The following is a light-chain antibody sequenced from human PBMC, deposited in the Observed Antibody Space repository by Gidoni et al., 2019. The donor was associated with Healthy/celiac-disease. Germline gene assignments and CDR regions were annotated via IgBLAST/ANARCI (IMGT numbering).Light chain of an antibody. J-gene: IGKJ1*01. V-gene: IGKV2-30*02. CDR2: KVS. CDR3: MQGTHSWT. CDR1: QSLVHSDGNTY. Sequence: DIAMTQSPLSLPVTLGQPASISCRSSQSLVHSDGNTYLSWFQQRPGQSPRRLIYKVSNRDSGVPDRFSGSGSGTDFTLKISRVEAEDVGVYYCMQGTHSWTFGQGTKVEIK.